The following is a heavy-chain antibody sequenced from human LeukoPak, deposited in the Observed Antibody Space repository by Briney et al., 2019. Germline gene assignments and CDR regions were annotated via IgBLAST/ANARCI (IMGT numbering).Heavy chain of an antibody. CDR3: ARGERLGPDY. V-gene: IGHV4-59*01. CDR2: IHHTGST. D-gene: IGHD1-1*01. CDR1: GGPITGYY. Sequence: SENLSLTCTVSGGPITGYYWTWIRQPPGNGLEWIGYIHHTGSTNYNPSLRSRVTISVDTSQNQLSLKLTSVTAADTAVYYCARGERLGPDYWGQGTLVTVSS. J-gene: IGHJ4*02.